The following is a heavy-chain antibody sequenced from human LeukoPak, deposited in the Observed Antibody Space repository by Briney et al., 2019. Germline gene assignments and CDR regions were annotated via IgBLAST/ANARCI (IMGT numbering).Heavy chain of an antibody. CDR3: AREGGSIAVAGP. CDR2: INHSGST. CDR1: GGSFSGYY. V-gene: IGHV4-34*01. D-gene: IGHD6-19*01. Sequence: PSETLSLTCAVYGGSFSGYYGSWIRQPPGKGLEWIGEINHSGSTNYNPSLKSRVTISVDTSKNQFSLKLSSVTAADTAVYYCAREGGSIAVAGPWGQGTLVTVSS. J-gene: IGHJ5*02.